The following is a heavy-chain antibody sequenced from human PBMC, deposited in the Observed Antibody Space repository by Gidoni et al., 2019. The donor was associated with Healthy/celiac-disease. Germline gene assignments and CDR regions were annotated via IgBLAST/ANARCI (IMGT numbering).Heavy chain of an antibody. CDR1: GLTFRNHW. CDR2: IKSKTDGGTT. J-gene: IGHJ6*02. Sequence: EVQLVESGGGLVKPGGSLRLSCAASGLTFRNHWLNLVRQAPGKGLEWVGRIKSKTDGGTTDYAAPVKGRFTISRDDSKNTLYLQMNSLKTEDTAVYYCTTTVAGSGYYYYYGMDVWGQGTTVTVSS. V-gene: IGHV3-15*07. CDR3: TTTVAGSGYYYYYGMDV. D-gene: IGHD6-19*01.